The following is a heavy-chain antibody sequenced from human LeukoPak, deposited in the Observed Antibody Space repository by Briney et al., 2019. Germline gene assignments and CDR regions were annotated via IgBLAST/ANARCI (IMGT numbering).Heavy chain of an antibody. CDR2: ISYDGTNK. J-gene: IGHJ4*02. V-gene: IGHV3-30*03. CDR3: ARVELYASGWYGCVDY. CDR1: GFTFSSYG. Sequence: GRSLRLSCVASGFTFSSYGTHWVRQAPGEGLERVAVISYDGTNKYYADSVRGRFTITRDNSKNTLYLQMDSLRTEDTAVYYCARVELYASGWYGCVDYWGQGTLVAVSS. D-gene: IGHD6-19*01.